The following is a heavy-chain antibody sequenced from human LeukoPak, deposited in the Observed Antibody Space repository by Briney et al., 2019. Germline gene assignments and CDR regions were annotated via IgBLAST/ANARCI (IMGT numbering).Heavy chain of an antibody. CDR1: GGSLRSYY. D-gene: IGHD1-26*01. Sequence: SETLSLTCSVSGGSLRSYYWSWIRQPPGKGLEWIGFVYHSGATSYNPSLKSRVTISLDTSQRQFSLKLSSVTAADTAVYYCARDALSGIDDCGQGTLVTVSS. J-gene: IGHJ4*02. CDR2: VYHSGAT. CDR3: ARDALSGIDD. V-gene: IGHV4-59*01.